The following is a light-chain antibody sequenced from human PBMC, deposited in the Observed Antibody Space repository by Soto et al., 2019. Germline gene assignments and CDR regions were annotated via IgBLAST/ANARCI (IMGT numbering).Light chain of an antibody. CDR2: GAS. CDR3: LQYNNWWT. V-gene: IGKV3-20*01. CDR1: QSVSNNY. J-gene: IGKJ1*01. Sequence: EIVLTQSPGTLSLSPGERATLSCRASQSVSNNYLAWYQQKPGQAPRLLIYGASNRATGIPDRFSGSGSATEFTLTISSLQSEDFAVYYCLQYNNWWTFGQGTKVEIK.